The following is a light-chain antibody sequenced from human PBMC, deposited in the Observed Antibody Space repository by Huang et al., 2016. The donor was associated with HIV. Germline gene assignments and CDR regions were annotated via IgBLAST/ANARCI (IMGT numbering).Light chain of an antibody. J-gene: IGKJ1*01. CDR2: GAS. V-gene: IGKV3-15*01. CDR1: QTVNSN. Sequence: EIVMTQSPATLSVSPGERATLSCRASQTVNSNLAWYQHKPGQAPRLLIYGASTRATGVPARFSGSGSGTKFTRTISSLQSEDFAVYYCQQYNNWLAFGQGTKVEIK. CDR3: QQYNNWLA.